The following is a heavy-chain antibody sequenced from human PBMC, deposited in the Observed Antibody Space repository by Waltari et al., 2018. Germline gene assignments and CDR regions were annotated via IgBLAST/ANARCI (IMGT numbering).Heavy chain of an antibody. V-gene: IGHV3-7*01. CDR1: DFTFSGYW. CDR3: ARSTVTTFWDFDL. Sequence: EVQLVESGGGLVQPGGSLRLSCAASDFTFSGYWMRWVRQAPGKGLEWVANIKQDGSEKYYVDSVKGRFTISRDNAKNSLYRQMNSLRAEDTAVYYCARSTVTTFWDFDLWGRGTLVTVSS. CDR2: IKQDGSEK. D-gene: IGHD4-17*01. J-gene: IGHJ2*01.